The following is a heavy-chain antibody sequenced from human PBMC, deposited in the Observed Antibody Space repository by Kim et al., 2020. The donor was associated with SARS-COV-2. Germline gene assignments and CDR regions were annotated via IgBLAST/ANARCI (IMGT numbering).Heavy chain of an antibody. V-gene: IGHV3-48*02. CDR3: ARDLWAGDRISAGPFDS. D-gene: IGHD2-21*01. Sequence: GGSLRLSCATSGFTLSTYGMNWVRQAPGKGLEWVSFISSSSATIFYADSVEGRFTISRDNAKNSLFLQMNSLRDEDTAVYYCARDLWAGDRISAGPFDS. CDR1: GFTLSTYG. CDR2: ISSSSATI. J-gene: IGHJ5*01.